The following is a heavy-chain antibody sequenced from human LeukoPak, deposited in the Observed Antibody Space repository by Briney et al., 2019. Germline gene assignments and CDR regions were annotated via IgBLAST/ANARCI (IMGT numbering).Heavy chain of an antibody. CDR3: ARSSYYSDSSGYSYYSYYYMDV. D-gene: IGHD3-22*01. J-gene: IGHJ6*03. CDR1: GVSISSYY. Sequence: PSETLSLTCNVSGVSISSYYWSWIRQPAGKGLEWIGRIHTSGSTNYNPSLKSRVTMSVDTSKNQFSLKLSSVTAADTAVYYCARSSYYSDSSGYSYYSYYYMDVSGKGTTVTVSS. CDR2: IHTSGST. V-gene: IGHV4-4*07.